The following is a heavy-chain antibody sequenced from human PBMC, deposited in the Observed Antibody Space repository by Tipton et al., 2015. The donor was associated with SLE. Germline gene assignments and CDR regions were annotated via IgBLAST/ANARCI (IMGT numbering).Heavy chain of an antibody. CDR3: ARERSPGIV. V-gene: IGHV4-34*01. Sequence: TLSLTCAVYGGSFSGYYWSWIRQPPGKGLEWIGSIYHSGSTYYNPSLKSRVTISVDTSKNQFSLKLSSVTAADTAVYYCARERSPGIVWGQGTMVTVSS. CDR2: IYHSGST. D-gene: IGHD5-24*01. CDR1: GGSFSGYY. J-gene: IGHJ3*01.